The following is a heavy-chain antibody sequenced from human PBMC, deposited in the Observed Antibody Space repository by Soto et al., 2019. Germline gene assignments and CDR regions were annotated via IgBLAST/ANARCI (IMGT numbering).Heavy chain of an antibody. CDR2: ISAYNGNT. V-gene: IGHV1-18*01. D-gene: IGHD6-13*01. Sequence: ASVKVSCKASGYTFTSYRISWVRQAPGQGLEWMGWISAYNGNTNYAQKLQGRVTMTTDTSTSTAYMELRSLRSDDTAVYYCARKMGAIAAAGGLFDYWGQGTLVTVSS. J-gene: IGHJ4*02. CDR3: ARKMGAIAAAGGLFDY. CDR1: GYTFTSYR.